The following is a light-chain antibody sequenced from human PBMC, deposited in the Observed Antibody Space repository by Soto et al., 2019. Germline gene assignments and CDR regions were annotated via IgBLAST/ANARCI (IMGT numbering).Light chain of an antibody. Sequence: EIVLTPSPGALSLSPGEGATLSCRASQSVSSSYLAWYQQKRGQAPRLLIYGASSRATGIPDRFSGSGSGTDFTLTISRLEPEDFAVYFCHQYGSTPQTFGQGTKVDSK. CDR2: GAS. CDR3: HQYGSTPQT. CDR1: QSVSSSY. V-gene: IGKV3-20*01. J-gene: IGKJ1*01.